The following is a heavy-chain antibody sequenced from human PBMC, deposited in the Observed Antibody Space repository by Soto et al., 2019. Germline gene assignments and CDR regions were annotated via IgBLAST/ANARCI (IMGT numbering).Heavy chain of an antibody. CDR2: ISGFNDDT. J-gene: IGHJ5*02. CDR1: GYTFTSYG. Sequence: QLVQSGVEMKHPGASVKVSCKASGYTFTSYGISWVRQAPGQGLEWMGWISGFNDDTNHAQKFQGRVTVTKDTSTSTAYMELRSLKSDDTAMYYCARSGSYYPARNWFGPWGQGTLVIVSS. V-gene: IGHV1-18*01. D-gene: IGHD3-10*01. CDR3: ARSGSYYPARNWFGP.